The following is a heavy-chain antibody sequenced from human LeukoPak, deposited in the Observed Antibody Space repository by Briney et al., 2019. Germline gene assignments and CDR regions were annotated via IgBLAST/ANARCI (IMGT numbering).Heavy chain of an antibody. D-gene: IGHD3-10*01. Sequence: GGSLRLSCAASGFTFSSYAMHWVRQAPGKGLEYVSAISSNGGSTYYANSVKGRFTISRDNSKNTLYLQMDSLRAEDMAVYYCARGRKSYGSGSYYDNYYYMDVWGKGTTVTVSS. CDR3: ARGRKSYGSGSYYDNYYYMDV. CDR2: ISSNGGST. V-gene: IGHV3-64*01. J-gene: IGHJ6*03. CDR1: GFTFSSYA.